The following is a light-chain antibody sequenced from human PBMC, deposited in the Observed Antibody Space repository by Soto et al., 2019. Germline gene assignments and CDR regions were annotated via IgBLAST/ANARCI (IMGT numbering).Light chain of an antibody. CDR1: SSDVGGYNY. Sequence: QSVLTQPASVCGSPGQSITISCTGTSSDVGGYNYVSWYQQHPGKAPKLMVYEVSNRPSGVSNRFSGSKSGNTASLTIYGLQAEDEADYYCSSYASSSTLEDVFGTGTQVTVL. CDR3: SSYASSSTLEDV. CDR2: EVS. V-gene: IGLV2-14*01. J-gene: IGLJ1*01.